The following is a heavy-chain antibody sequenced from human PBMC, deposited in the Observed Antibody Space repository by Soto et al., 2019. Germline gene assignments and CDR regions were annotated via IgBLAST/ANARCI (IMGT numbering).Heavy chain of an antibody. J-gene: IGHJ4*02. Sequence: QVQLVQSGAEVKKPGSSVKVSCKASGGTFSSYTISWVRQAPGQGLEWMGRIIPILGIANYAQKFQGRVRITADKAPSTAYMQLSSLRAEDTAVYYCAGPLPHRGSRFLFDYWGQGTLVTVSS. CDR3: AGPLPHRGSRFLFDY. CDR1: GGTFSSYT. CDR2: IIPILGIA. D-gene: IGHD3-10*01. V-gene: IGHV1-69*02.